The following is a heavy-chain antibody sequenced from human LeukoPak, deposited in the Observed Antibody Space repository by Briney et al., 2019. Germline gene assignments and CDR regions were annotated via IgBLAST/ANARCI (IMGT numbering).Heavy chain of an antibody. D-gene: IGHD2-2*02. V-gene: IGHV1-18*01. CDR1: GYTFTSYG. CDR2: ISAYNGNT. J-gene: IGHJ3*02. CDR3: ARNVQAAILDAFDI. Sequence: GASVKVSCKASGYTFTSYGISWVRQAPGQGLEWMGWISAYNGNTNYAQKLQGRVTMTTDTSTSTAYMELRSLRSDDTAVYYCARNVQAAILDAFDIWGQGTMVTVSS.